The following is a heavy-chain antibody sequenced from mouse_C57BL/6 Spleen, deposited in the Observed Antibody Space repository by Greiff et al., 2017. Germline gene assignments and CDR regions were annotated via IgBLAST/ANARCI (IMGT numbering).Heavy chain of an antibody. CDR1: GYTFTSYG. CDR2: IYPRSGNT. V-gene: IGHV1-81*01. Sequence: QVQLQQSGAELARPGASVKLSCKASGYTFTSYGISWVKQRTGQGLEWIGEIYPRSGNTYYNEKFKGKATLTADNSSSTAYMELRSLTSEDSAVYFCARYGSSYEGVWFAYWGQGALVTVSA. CDR3: ARYGSSYEGVWFAY. D-gene: IGHD1-1*01. J-gene: IGHJ3*01.